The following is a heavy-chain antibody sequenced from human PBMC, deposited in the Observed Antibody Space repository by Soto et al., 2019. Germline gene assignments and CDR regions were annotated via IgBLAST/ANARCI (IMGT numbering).Heavy chain of an antibody. D-gene: IGHD2-15*01. Sequence: GASVKVSCKASGYTFTGYYMHWVRQAPGQGLEWMGWINPNSGGTNYAQKFQGRVTMTRDTSISTAYMELSRLRSDDTAVYYCARALRYCSGGSCYTNWFDPWGQGTPVTVSS. CDR1: GYTFTGYY. CDR2: INPNSGGT. V-gene: IGHV1-2*02. CDR3: ARALRYCSGGSCYTNWFDP. J-gene: IGHJ5*02.